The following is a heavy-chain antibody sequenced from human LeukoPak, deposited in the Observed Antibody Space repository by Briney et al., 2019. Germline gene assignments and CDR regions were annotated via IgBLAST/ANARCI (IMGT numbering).Heavy chain of an antibody. J-gene: IGHJ5*02. Sequence: ASVKVSCKASGYTFTGYYMHWVRQAPGQGLEWMGWMNPNSGGTNYAQKFQGRVTMTRDTSISTAYMELSRLRSDDTAVYYCARAPILTGYPGDGWFDPWGQGTLVTVSS. CDR2: MNPNSGGT. CDR3: ARAPILTGYPGDGWFDP. V-gene: IGHV1-2*02. CDR1: GYTFTGYY. D-gene: IGHD3-9*01.